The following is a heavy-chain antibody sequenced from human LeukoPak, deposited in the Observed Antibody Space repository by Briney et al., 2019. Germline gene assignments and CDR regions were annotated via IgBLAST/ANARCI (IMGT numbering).Heavy chain of an antibody. J-gene: IGHJ4*02. CDR1: GFTFSSYS. CDR2: ISSSSSYI. Sequence: PGGSLRLSCAASGFTFSSYSMNWARQAPGKGLEWVSSISSSSSYIYYADSVKGRFTISRDNAKNSLYLQMNSLRAEDTAVYYCARQGIAVAAPDYWGQGTLVTVSS. D-gene: IGHD6-19*01. V-gene: IGHV3-21*01. CDR3: ARQGIAVAAPDY.